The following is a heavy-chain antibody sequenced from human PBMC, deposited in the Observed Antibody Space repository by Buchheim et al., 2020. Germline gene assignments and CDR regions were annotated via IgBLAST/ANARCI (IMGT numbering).Heavy chain of an antibody. Sequence: QLRLQESGPGLVKPSETLSLTCTVSGGSISSYCWSWIRQPPGKGLEWIGYIYYSGSTSYNPSLKSRVTISVDTSKNQFSLKLSSVTAADTAVYYCAGHLGYCTGGSCPCGYWGQGTL. CDR2: IYYSGST. V-gene: IGHV4-59*08. CDR1: GGSISSYC. J-gene: IGHJ4*02. CDR3: AGHLGYCTGGSCPCGY. D-gene: IGHD2-15*01.